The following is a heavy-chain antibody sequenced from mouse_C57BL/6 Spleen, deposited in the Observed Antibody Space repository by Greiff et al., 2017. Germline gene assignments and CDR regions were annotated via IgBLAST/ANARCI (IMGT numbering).Heavy chain of an antibody. J-gene: IGHJ1*03. CDR2: IYPGSGST. D-gene: IGHD4-1*01. Sequence: QVQLQQSGAELVKPGASVKMSCKASGYTFTSYWITWVKQRPGQGLEWIGDIYPGSGSTNYNEKFKSKATLTVDTSSSTAYMQLSSLTSEDSAVYYCARDPLGRGWYFDVWGTGTTVTVSS. V-gene: IGHV1-55*01. CDR1: GYTFTSYW. CDR3: ARDPLGRGWYFDV.